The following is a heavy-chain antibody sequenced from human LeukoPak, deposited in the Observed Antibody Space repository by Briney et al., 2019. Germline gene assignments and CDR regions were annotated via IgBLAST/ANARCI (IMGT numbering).Heavy chain of an antibody. CDR3: AREPTYYYYMDV. D-gene: IGHD1-14*01. V-gene: IGHV1-8*01. J-gene: IGHJ6*03. CDR2: MNPNSGNT. Sequence: ASVKVSCKASGYTFTSYDINWVRQATGQGLEWMGWMNPNSGNTGYAQKFQGRVTMTRNTSISTAYMELSSLRSGDTAVYYCAREPTYYYYMDVWGKGTTVTVSS. CDR1: GYTFTSYD.